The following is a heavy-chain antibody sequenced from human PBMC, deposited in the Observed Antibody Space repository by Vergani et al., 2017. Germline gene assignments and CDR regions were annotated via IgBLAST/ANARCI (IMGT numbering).Heavy chain of an antibody. CDR3: AREVGDYGFDY. CDR2: IYYSGST. V-gene: IGHV4-59*01. J-gene: IGHJ4*02. D-gene: IGHD4-17*01. CDR1: GGSISSYY. Sequence: QVQLQESGPGLVKPSETLSLTCTVSGGSISSYYWSWIRQPPGKGLEWLGYIYYSGSTNYKPTLKSRVTISLDTSKHRFSLKLSSVTAADTAVYYCAREVGDYGFDYWGQGTLVTVSS.